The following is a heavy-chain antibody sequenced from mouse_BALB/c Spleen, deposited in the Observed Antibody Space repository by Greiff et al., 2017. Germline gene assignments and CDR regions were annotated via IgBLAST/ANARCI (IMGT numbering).Heavy chain of an antibody. CDR3: ASSYGSTRFVY. CDR1: GYSITSDYA. J-gene: IGHJ3*01. V-gene: IGHV3-2*02. D-gene: IGHD1-1*01. Sequence: EVQRVESGPGLVKPSQSLSLTCTVTGYSITSDYAWNWIRQFPGNKLEWMGYISYSGSTSYNPSLKSRISITRDTSKNQFFLQLNSVTTEDTATYYCASSYGSTRFVYWGQGTLVTVSA. CDR2: ISYSGST.